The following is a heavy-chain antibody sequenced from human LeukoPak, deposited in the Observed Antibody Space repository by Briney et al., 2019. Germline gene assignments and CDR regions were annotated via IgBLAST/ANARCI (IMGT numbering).Heavy chain of an antibody. CDR2: MNPNSGNT. CDR3: ARALGGSYGY. V-gene: IGHV1-8*01. CDR1: GYTFTSYD. J-gene: IGHJ4*02. Sequence: GASVKVSCKASGYTFTSYDINWVRQATGQGLEWMGWMNPNSGNTGYAQKFQGRVTITADKSTSTAYMELSSLRSEDTAVYYCARALGGSYGYWGQGTLVTVSS. D-gene: IGHD1-26*01.